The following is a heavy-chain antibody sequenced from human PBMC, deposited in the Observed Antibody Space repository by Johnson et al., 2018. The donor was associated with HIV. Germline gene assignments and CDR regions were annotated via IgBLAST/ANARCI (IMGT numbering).Heavy chain of an antibody. Sequence: QVQLVESGGGVVQPGRSLRLSCAASGFSFSGSAMHWVRQAPGKGLEWVAGISYDGSNKYYADSVKGRFTISRDNSKNTLYLQMNSLRAEDTAVYYCASDLTLWKARGDAFDIWGQGTMVTVSS. CDR3: ASDLTLWKARGDAFDI. CDR1: GFSFSGSA. D-gene: IGHD3-10*01. J-gene: IGHJ3*02. CDR2: ISYDGSNK. V-gene: IGHV3-30-3*01.